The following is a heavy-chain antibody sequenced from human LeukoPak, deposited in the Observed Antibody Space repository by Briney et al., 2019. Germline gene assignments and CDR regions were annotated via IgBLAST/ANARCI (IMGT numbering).Heavy chain of an antibody. Sequence: GGFLRLSCAASGFTFSSYWMTWVRQAPGKGLEWVASIKQDGNEKYYVDSVKGRFTISRDNARNSLYLQMSSLRADDTAVYYCARDGAFRIYDYWGQGTLVTVSS. D-gene: IGHD3-3*02. CDR3: ARDGAFRIYDY. CDR2: IKQDGNEK. V-gene: IGHV3-7*01. CDR1: GFTFSSYW. J-gene: IGHJ4*02.